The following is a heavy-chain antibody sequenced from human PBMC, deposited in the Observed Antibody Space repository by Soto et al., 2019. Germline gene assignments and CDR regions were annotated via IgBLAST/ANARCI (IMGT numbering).Heavy chain of an antibody. Sequence: EVQLAESGGDLVQPGGSLRLSCEASGFTFSNYWMDWVRQAPGKRLEWVANINQDGSERHHVDSVRGRFIISRDNAKNSLFLQMDTLRADDTAVYYCVRGHTSSSNFFDYRGQGILVTVSP. D-gene: IGHD2-2*01. J-gene: IGHJ4*02. CDR2: INQDGSER. CDR3: VRGHTSSSNFFDY. V-gene: IGHV3-7*05. CDR1: GFTFSNYW.